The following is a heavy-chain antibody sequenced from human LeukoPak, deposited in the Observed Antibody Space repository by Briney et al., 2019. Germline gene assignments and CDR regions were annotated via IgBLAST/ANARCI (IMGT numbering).Heavy chain of an antibody. CDR1: GFTFTTYW. Sequence: GGSLRLSCAASGFTFTTYWMHWVRQAPGKGLVWVSHINSDGSITSYADSVKGRFTISRDNAKNTLYLQMNSLRAEDTAVYYCARDAVDTANAVWGQGTTATVSS. J-gene: IGHJ6*02. CDR3: ARDAVDTANAV. D-gene: IGHD5-18*01. V-gene: IGHV3-74*01. CDR2: INSDGSIT.